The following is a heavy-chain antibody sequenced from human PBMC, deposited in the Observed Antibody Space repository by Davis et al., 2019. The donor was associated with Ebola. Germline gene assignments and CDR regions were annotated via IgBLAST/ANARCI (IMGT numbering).Heavy chain of an antibody. J-gene: IGHJ5*02. CDR2: ISAYNGNT. CDR3: AREGGSTNWFDP. CDR1: GGTFSSYA. Sequence: ASVKVSCKASGGTFSSYAISWVRQAPGQGLEWMGWISAYNGNTNYAQKLQGRVTMTTDTSTSTAYMELRSLRSDDTAVYYCAREGGSTNWFDPWGQGTLVTVSS. V-gene: IGHV1-18*01. D-gene: IGHD1-1*01.